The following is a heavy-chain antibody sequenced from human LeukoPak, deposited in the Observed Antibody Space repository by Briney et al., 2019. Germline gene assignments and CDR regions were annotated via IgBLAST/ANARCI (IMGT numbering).Heavy chain of an antibody. CDR3: ARGYSYGTYDAFDI. V-gene: IGHV4-30-4*01. CDR2: IYYSGST. D-gene: IGHD5-18*01. J-gene: IGHJ3*02. Sequence: PSQTLSLTCTVSGGSISNGDYYWSWIRQPPGKGMEWIGYIYYSGSTYYNPSLKSRVTISVDTSKNQFSLKLSSVSAADTAVYYCARGYSYGTYDAFDIWGQGTMVTVSS. CDR1: GGSISNGDYY.